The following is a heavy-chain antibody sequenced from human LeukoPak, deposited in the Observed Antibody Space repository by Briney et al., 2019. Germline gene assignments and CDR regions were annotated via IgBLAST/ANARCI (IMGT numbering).Heavy chain of an antibody. CDR1: GFTFSDYA. D-gene: IGHD6-19*01. J-gene: IGHJ4*02. CDR3: ARDRVAVALKRGYFDY. CDR2: ISGGGGST. V-gene: IGHV3-23*01. Sequence: GGSLRLSCAASGFTFSDYAMSWVRQAPGKGLEWVSSISGGGGSTYYADSVKGRFTISRDNSKNTLYLQMISLRAEDTAVYYCARDRVAVALKRGYFDYWGQGTLVTVSS.